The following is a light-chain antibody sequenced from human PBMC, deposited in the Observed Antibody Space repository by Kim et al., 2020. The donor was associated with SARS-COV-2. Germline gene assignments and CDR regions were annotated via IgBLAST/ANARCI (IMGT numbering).Light chain of an antibody. V-gene: IGLV7-43*01. J-gene: IGLJ2*01. Sequence: PGGPVTLTCASTTGAVTSGYYPNWFQQRPGQAPRALIYNTSNKHSWTPARFSGSLLGGKAVLTLSDVQPEDEAEYYCLFYYGGVQVFGGGTQLTVL. CDR1: TGAVTSGYY. CDR3: LFYYGGVQV. CDR2: NTS.